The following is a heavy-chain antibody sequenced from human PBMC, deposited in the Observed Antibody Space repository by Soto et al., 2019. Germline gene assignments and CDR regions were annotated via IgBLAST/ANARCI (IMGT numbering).Heavy chain of an antibody. D-gene: IGHD3-3*01. V-gene: IGHV3-30-3*01. J-gene: IGHJ6*02. CDR2: ISYDGANA. CDR1: GLTLSSFS. CDR3: ARETRGGEWLMDV. Sequence: QVQLVESGGGVVQPGGSLRLSCIVSGLTLSSFSIHWLRQAPGKGLEWVAVISYDGANAYYADSVKGRFTISRDNSKNTVYLQMHSLRPEDTAMYYCARETRGGEWLMDVWGQGTAVTVSS.